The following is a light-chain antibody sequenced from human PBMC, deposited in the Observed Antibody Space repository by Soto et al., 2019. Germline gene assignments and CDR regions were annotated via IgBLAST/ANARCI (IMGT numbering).Light chain of an antibody. V-gene: IGKV4-1*01. J-gene: IGKJ5*01. CDR1: QSVLSSSNNKNY. CDR3: QHYVERSPIT. Sequence: DIVMTQSPDSLSGSLGERATINCKSSQSVLSSSNNKNYLAWYQQKPGQPPKVVIYWASSRATGIPDRFSGSGSGTDFTLTISRLGPEDFALYYCQHYVERSPITFGQGTRLEIK. CDR2: WAS.